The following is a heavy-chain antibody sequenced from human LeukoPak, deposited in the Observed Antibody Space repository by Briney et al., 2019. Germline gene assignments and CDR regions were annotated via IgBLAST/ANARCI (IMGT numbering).Heavy chain of an antibody. CDR2: IGTYNGNT. V-gene: IGHV1-18*01. D-gene: IGHD6-19*01. J-gene: IGHJ4*02. Sequence: GASVKVSCKASGYTFRNYGITWVRQAPGQGLEWMGWIGTYNGNTDYAQKFQGRVIMTADTSTTTAHMELRSLRSDGTAVYYCARGRLKRVPFTKVAGALDYWGQGTLVTVSS. CDR1: GYTFRNYG. CDR3: ARGRLKRVPFTKVAGALDY.